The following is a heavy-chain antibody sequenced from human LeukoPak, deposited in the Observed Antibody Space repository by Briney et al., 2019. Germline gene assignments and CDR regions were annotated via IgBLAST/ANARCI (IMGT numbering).Heavy chain of an antibody. Sequence: SETLSLTCTVSGGSISSHYWSWIRQPPGKGLEWIGYIYYSGSTNYNPSLKSRVTISVDTSKNQFSLKLSSVTAADTAVYYCASSAAAGTFWFDPWGQGTLVTVSS. D-gene: IGHD6-13*01. V-gene: IGHV4-59*11. CDR1: GGSISSHY. J-gene: IGHJ5*02. CDR2: IYYSGST. CDR3: ASSAAAGTFWFDP.